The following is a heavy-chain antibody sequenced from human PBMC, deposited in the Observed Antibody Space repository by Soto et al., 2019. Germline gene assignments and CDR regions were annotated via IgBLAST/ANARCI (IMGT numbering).Heavy chain of an antibody. CDR3: ARNGIVGAHYYYYYGMDV. J-gene: IGHJ6*02. D-gene: IGHD1-26*01. CDR2: IYYSGST. V-gene: IGHV4-59*01. CDR1: GGSISSYY. Sequence: TLSLTCTVSGGSISSYYWSWIRQPPGKGLEWIGYIYYSGSTNYNPSLKSRVTISVDTSKNQFSLKLSSVTAADTAVYYCARNGIVGAHYYYYYGMDVWGQGTTVTVSS.